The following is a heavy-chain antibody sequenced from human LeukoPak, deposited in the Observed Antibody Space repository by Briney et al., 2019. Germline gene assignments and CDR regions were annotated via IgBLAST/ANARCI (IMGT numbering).Heavy chain of an antibody. CDR1: GTSIKSYF. CDR2: MYYSGTP. V-gene: IGHV4-59*01. Sequence: SETLSLTCSVSGTSIKSYFWSWIRQPPGKGLEWIGYMYYSGTPNYNPSLKSRVTISGDTSKNQFSLTLRSVTAADTAIYYCARDGSLPDSYGSGSSNWFDPWGQGVLVTVSP. CDR3: ARDGSLPDSYGSGSSNWFDP. D-gene: IGHD3-10*01. J-gene: IGHJ5*02.